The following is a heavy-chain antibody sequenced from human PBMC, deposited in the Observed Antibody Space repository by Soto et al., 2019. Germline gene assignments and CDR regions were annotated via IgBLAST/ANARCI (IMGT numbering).Heavy chain of an antibody. CDR2: ISSSSSYT. CDR3: ARSITLRGMDV. D-gene: IGHD1-20*01. V-gene: IGHV3-11*06. CDR1: GFTFSDYY. J-gene: IGHJ6*02. Sequence: PGGSLRLSCAASGFTFSDYYMSWIRQAPGKGLEWVSYISSSSSYTNYADSVKGRFTISRDNAKNSLYLQMNSLRAEDTAVYYCARSITLRGMDVWGQGTTVTVSS.